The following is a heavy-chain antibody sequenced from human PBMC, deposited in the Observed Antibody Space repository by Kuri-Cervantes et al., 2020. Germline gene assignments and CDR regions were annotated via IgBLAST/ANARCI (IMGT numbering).Heavy chain of an antibody. V-gene: IGHV4-38-2*01. CDR2: IYHSGST. CDR1: GYSISSGYY. J-gene: IGHJ3*02. CDR3: ARGPETGTGAFDI. Sequence: SQTLSLTCAVSGYSISSGYYWGWIRQPPGKGLEWIGSIYHSGSTNYNPSLKSRVTISVDTSKNQFSLKLSSVTAADTAVYYCARGPETGTGAFDIWGQGTMVTVSS. D-gene: IGHD1-1*01.